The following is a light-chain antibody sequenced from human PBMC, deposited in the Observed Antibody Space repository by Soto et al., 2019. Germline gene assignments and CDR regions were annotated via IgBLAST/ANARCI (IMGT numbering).Light chain of an antibody. Sequence: QSVLTQPPSVSGAPGQRVTISCTGSRSNIGAGYDVHWYQQLPGTAPKLLIYGNSNRPSGVPDRFSGSKSGTSASLAITGLQAEDEADYYCQSYDNSLGGWVFGGGTKLTVL. CDR1: RSNIGAGYD. CDR3: QSYDNSLGGWV. J-gene: IGLJ3*02. V-gene: IGLV1-40*01. CDR2: GNS.